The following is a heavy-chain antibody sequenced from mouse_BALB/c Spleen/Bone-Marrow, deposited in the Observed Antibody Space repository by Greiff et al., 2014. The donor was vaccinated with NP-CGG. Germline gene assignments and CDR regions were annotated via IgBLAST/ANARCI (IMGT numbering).Heavy chain of an antibody. Sequence: QVQLQQSGAELVRPGSSVKISCKASGYAFSSFWMNWVKQRPGQGLEWIGQIYPGDGDTNYNGNFKDKATLTTDKSSTTAYMQLGSLTSEDSAVYFCARGGRLTGYYFDYWGQGTTLTVSS. CDR2: IYPGDGDT. J-gene: IGHJ2*01. CDR1: GYAFSSFW. V-gene: IGHV1-80*01. D-gene: IGHD4-1*01. CDR3: ARGGRLTGYYFDY.